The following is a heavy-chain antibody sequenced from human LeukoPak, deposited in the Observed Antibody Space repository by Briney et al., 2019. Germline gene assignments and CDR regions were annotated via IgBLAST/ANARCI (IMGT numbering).Heavy chain of an antibody. CDR1: GFTFGSYW. J-gene: IGHJ4*02. V-gene: IGHV3-7*01. Sequence: GGTLRLSCAASGFTFGSYWMSWVRQAPGNGLEWVANIKQDGSEKDYVDSVKGRFTISRDNAKNSLYLQMNSLRAEDTAVYYCVGGPKTTGVDWGQGTLVTVSS. CDR2: IKQDGSEK. D-gene: IGHD4-17*01. CDR3: VGGPKTTGVD.